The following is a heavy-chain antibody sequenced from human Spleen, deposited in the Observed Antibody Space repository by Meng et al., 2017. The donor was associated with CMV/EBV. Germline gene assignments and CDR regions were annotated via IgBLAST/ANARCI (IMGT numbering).Heavy chain of an antibody. CDR3: KSAPIPSWDISTRPLPDY. D-gene: IGHD6-6*01. CDR2: IKSRVDGGST. Sequence: GGSLRLSCVASGFTFSNAWMSWVRQAPGKGLEWVGLIKSRVDGGSTDYAAPVKGRFTISRDDSKNTLYVQLNSLKTEDTAVYYCKSAPIPSWDISTRPLPDYWGRGTLVTVSS. CDR1: GFTFSNAW. V-gene: IGHV3-15*01. J-gene: IGHJ4*02.